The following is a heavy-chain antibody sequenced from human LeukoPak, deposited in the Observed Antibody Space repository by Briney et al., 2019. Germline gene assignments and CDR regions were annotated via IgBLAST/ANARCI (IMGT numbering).Heavy chain of an antibody. CDR2: IYCSGST. CDR3: ARHRPYDFWSGYGYYFDY. Sequence: SETLSLTCTVSGGSISSSSYYWGWIRQPPGKGLEWIGSIYCSGSTYYNPSLKSRVTISVDTSKNQFSLKLSSVTAADTAVYYCARHRPYDFWSGYGYYFDYWGQGTLVTVST. D-gene: IGHD3-3*01. V-gene: IGHV4-39*01. J-gene: IGHJ4*02. CDR1: GGSISSSSYY.